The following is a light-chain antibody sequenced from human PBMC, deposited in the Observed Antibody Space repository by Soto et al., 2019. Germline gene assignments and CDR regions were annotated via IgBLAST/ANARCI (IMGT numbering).Light chain of an antibody. Sequence: IGLTQSPGTLSLSPGERATLSCRASQSVSSSYLAWYQQKPGQAPGLLIYGASTRATGIPARFSGSGSGTEFTLTIVSLQSEDFAVYYCQQYNNWPPWTFGQGTKVAIK. CDR1: QSVSSSY. CDR3: QQYNNWPPWT. J-gene: IGKJ1*01. CDR2: GAS. V-gene: IGKV3-15*01.